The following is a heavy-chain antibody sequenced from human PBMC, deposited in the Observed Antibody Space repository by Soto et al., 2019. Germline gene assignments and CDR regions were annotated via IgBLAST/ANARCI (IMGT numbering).Heavy chain of an antibody. CDR1: GFTFTTYW. J-gene: IGHJ4*02. CDR2: IKQDGSEK. Sequence: GGSLRLSCAASGFTFTTYWMSWVRQAPGKGLEWVANIKQDGSEKNYVDSVRGRFTISRDNAENSLFLQMNSLRVEDTAVYYCARDGLRWLQPYWGRGTLGTAPQ. V-gene: IGHV3-7*01. CDR3: ARDGLRWLQPY. D-gene: IGHD5-12*01.